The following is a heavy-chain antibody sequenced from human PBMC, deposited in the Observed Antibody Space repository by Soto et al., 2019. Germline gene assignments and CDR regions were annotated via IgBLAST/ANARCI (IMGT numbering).Heavy chain of an antibody. CDR2: ISHDGSNE. CDR1: GFTFSSYG. CDR3: ARDPNPSSVSLPVY. Sequence: QVQLVESGGGVVQPGRSLRLSCAASGFTFSSYGMQWVRQAPGKGLEWMALISHDGSNEYYADSVKGRFTISRDNSKNTLYLQMTSLRPDDTAVYYCARDPNPSSVSLPVYWGQGTLVTVSS. J-gene: IGHJ4*02. D-gene: IGHD1-26*01. V-gene: IGHV3-30*03.